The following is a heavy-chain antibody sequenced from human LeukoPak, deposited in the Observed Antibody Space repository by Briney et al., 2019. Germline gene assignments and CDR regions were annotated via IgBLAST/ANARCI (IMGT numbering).Heavy chain of an antibody. D-gene: IGHD6-6*01. Sequence: SETLSLTCSVSGGSTSASTSYWGWVRQPPGKGLEWIGSIHYSGSTYKNPSLKSRVTISMDTSRSQFSLKVTSLTAADSAVYSCARESSSSRYFMDVWGRGTTVTVSS. J-gene: IGHJ6*03. CDR3: ARESSSSRYFMDV. CDR2: IHYSGST. V-gene: IGHV4-39*07. CDR1: GGSTSASTSY.